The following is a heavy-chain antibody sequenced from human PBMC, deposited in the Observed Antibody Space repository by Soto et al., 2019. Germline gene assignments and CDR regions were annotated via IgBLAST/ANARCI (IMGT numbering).Heavy chain of an antibody. V-gene: IGHV3-7*01. Sequence: GESLKISCAASGFTFSSYWMSWVRQAPGKGLEWVANIKQDGSEKYYVDSVKGRFTISRDNAKNSLYLQMNSLRAEDTAVYYCARVSYYYDSSGSEYNWFDPWGQGTLVTVSS. CDR1: GFTFSSYW. D-gene: IGHD3-22*01. CDR2: IKQDGSEK. CDR3: ARVSYYYDSSGSEYNWFDP. J-gene: IGHJ5*02.